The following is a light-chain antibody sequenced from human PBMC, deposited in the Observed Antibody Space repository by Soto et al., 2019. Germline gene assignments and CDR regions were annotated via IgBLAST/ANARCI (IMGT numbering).Light chain of an antibody. J-gene: IGKJ1*01. CDR2: GAS. V-gene: IGKV3-15*01. Sequence: VMTQSPATLSVSPGERATLSCWASETVATNLAWYQQKPGQAPRLLISGASTRAAGISDRFRGSGSGTEFTLTISSLRSEDSAIYYCQQYFEWPPMTFGQGTKVEIK. CDR3: QQYFEWPPMT. CDR1: ETVATN.